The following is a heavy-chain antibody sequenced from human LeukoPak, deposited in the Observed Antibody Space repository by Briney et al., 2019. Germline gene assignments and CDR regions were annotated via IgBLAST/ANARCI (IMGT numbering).Heavy chain of an antibody. V-gene: IGHV3-23*01. CDR2: ISGSAYST. D-gene: IGHD3-22*01. CDR3: ARNTSGFKLGDAFDI. CDR1: GFTFSSYA. Sequence: GGSLRLSCSASGFTFSSYAMTWVREAPGKGLEWISAISGSAYSTSYADSVKGRFTISRDNSKNTLYLQMNSLRAEDTAIYYCARNTSGFKLGDAFDIWGQGTMVTVSS. J-gene: IGHJ3*02.